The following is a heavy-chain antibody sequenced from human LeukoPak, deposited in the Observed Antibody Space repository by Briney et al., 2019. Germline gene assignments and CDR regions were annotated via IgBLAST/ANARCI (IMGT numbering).Heavy chain of an antibody. V-gene: IGHV3-23*01. CDR2: ISGSGNRT. CDR3: AKGGNPDY. CDR1: GFTFSSYA. Sequence: PGGSLRLSCAASGFTFSSYAMSWVRQAPGKGLEWVSSISGSGNRTYYADSVKGRFTISRDNSKNTLYLQMNSLRIEDTAVYYCAKGGNPDYWGQGTLVTVSS. J-gene: IGHJ4*02.